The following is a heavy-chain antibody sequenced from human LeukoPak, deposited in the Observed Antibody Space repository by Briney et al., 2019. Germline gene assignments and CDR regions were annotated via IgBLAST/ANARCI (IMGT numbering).Heavy chain of an antibody. Sequence: ASVKVSCKASGYTFTSYDVNWVRQATGQGLEWMGWMNPNSGITGYAQKFQGRVTVTRNTSISTAYMELSSLRSEDTAVYYCARTYSSGWYGLYYYYGMDVWGQGTTVTVFS. V-gene: IGHV1-8*01. CDR3: ARTYSSGWYGLYYYYGMDV. D-gene: IGHD6-19*01. CDR1: GYTFTSYD. J-gene: IGHJ6*02. CDR2: MNPNSGIT.